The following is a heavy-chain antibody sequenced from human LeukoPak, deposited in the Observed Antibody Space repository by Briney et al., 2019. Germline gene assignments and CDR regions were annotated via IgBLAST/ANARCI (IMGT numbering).Heavy chain of an antibody. D-gene: IGHD3-22*01. J-gene: IGHJ4*02. CDR3: ARRAGDYSHPYDY. Sequence: GGSLRLSCTVSGFTVSSNSWSWVRQAPGKGLEWVSFIYSGGNTHNSGSVKGRFTISRDNSKNTLYLQMNSLRAEDTAVYYCARRAGDYSHPYDYWGQGTLVTVSS. CDR2: IYSGGNT. V-gene: IGHV3-53*01. CDR1: GFTVSSNS.